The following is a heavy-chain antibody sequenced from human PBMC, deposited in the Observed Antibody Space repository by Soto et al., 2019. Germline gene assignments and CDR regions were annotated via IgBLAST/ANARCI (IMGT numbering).Heavy chain of an antibody. CDR1: GYTFTSYD. Sequence: ASVKVSCKASGYTFTSYDINWVRQATGQGLEWMGWMNPNSGNTGYAQKFQGRVTMTRNTSISTAYMELSSLRSEDTAVYYCARALRSRKHGSGSYYTNYGMDVWGQGTTVTVSS. V-gene: IGHV1-8*01. CDR3: ARALRSRKHGSGSYYTNYGMDV. J-gene: IGHJ6*02. D-gene: IGHD3-10*01. CDR2: MNPNSGNT.